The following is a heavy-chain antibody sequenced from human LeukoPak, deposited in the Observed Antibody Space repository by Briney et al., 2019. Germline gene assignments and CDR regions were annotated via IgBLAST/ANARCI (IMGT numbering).Heavy chain of an antibody. Sequence: GGSLRLSCAASGFTFSSYAMSWVRQAPGKGLEWVSVIYSGGSTYYADSVKGRFTISRDNSKNTLYLQMNSLRAEDTAVYYCARDPPAYDYVWGSYRSTWGQGTLVTVSS. CDR1: GFTFSSYA. D-gene: IGHD3-16*02. CDR3: ARDPPAYDYVWGSYRST. V-gene: IGHV3-66*01. CDR2: IYSGGST. J-gene: IGHJ5*02.